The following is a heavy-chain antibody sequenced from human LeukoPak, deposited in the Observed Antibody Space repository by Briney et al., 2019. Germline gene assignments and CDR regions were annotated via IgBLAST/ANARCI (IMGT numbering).Heavy chain of an antibody. D-gene: IGHD3-3*01. CDR3: AKRSTYYDFWTGIDY. J-gene: IGHJ4*02. CDR2: ISGSGGST. Sequence: PGGSLRLSCAASGFTFSSYGMSWVRRAPGKGLEWVSAISGSGGSTYYADSVKGRFTISRDNSKNTLYLQMNRLRAEDTAVYYCAKRSTYYDFWTGIDYWGQGTLVTVSS. CDR1: GFTFSSYG. V-gene: IGHV3-23*01.